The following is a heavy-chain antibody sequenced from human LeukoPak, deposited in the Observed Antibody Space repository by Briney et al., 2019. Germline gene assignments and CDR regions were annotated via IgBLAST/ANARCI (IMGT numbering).Heavy chain of an antibody. CDR2: IRQDGSEK. J-gene: IGHJ6*02. CDR3: ARGSRDYYDSSGYYYYYYGMDV. D-gene: IGHD3-22*01. Sequence: GGSLRLSCAASGFTFSSYWMSWVGKAPGKRLEWVANIRQDGSEKYYVDSVKGRFTISRDNAKNSLYLQMNSLRAEDTAVYYCARGSRDYYDSSGYYYYYYGMDVWGQGTTVTVSS. V-gene: IGHV3-7*01. CDR1: GFTFSSYW.